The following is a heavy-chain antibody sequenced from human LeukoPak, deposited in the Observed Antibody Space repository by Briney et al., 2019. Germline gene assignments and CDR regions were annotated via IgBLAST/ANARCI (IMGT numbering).Heavy chain of an antibody. V-gene: IGHV3-11*01. Sequence: PGGSLRLSCAASGFTFRDFYMTWIRQPPGKGLEWVAYIGPSGTIMNYADSVKGRFTVSRDNAENSLYLHMNSLRAEDTAVYYCTRDPRLCDYWGQGTLVTVSS. CDR2: IGPSGTIM. CDR3: TRDPRLCDY. CDR1: GFTFRDFY. J-gene: IGHJ4*02.